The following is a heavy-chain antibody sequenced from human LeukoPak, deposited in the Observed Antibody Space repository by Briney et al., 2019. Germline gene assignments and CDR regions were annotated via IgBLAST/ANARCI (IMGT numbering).Heavy chain of an antibody. Sequence: PGGSLRLSRAASGFTFSSYAMSWVRQAPGMGLEWVSAISGSGGSTYYADSVKGRFTISRDNSKNTLYLQMNSLRAEDTAVYYCAKGVRGVIIDNWFDPWGQGTLVTVSS. V-gene: IGHV3-23*01. CDR1: GFTFSSYA. CDR2: ISGSGGST. J-gene: IGHJ5*02. CDR3: AKGVRGVIIDNWFDP. D-gene: IGHD3-10*01.